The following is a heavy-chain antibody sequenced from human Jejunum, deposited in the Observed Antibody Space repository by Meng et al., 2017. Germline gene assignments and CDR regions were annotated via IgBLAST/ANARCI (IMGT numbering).Heavy chain of an antibody. Sequence: GESLKISCAASGFSISNYWMHWVRQPPGKGLVWVSRIESDGSSTSYADSVKGRFTISRDNDKNTLYLQMNSLRAKDTAMYYCARAPIRGEVATIDYWGQGTLVTVSS. CDR3: ARAPIRGEVATIDY. V-gene: IGHV3-74*01. D-gene: IGHD5-12*01. J-gene: IGHJ4*02. CDR2: IESDGSST. CDR1: GFSISNYW.